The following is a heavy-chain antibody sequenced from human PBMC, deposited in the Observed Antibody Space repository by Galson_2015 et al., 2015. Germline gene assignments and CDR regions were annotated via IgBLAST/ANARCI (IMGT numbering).Heavy chain of an antibody. CDR3: AGVTKMGAAAGLNWFDP. V-gene: IGHV4-38-2*01. J-gene: IGHJ5*02. Sequence: ETLSLTCAVSGYSISSGYYWGWIRQPPGKGLEWIGSIYHSGSTYYNPSLKSRVTVSVDTSKNQFSLKLSSVTAADTAVYYCAGVTKMGAAAGLNWFDPWGQGTLVTVSS. CDR2: IYHSGST. D-gene: IGHD6-13*01. CDR1: GYSISSGYY.